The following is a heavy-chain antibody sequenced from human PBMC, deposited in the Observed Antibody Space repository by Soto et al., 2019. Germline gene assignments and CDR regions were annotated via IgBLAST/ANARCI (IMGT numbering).Heavy chain of an antibody. Sequence: ASVKVSCKASGGTFSSYAISWVRQAPGQGLEWMGGIIPIFGTANYAQKFQGRVTITADESTSTAYMELSSLRSEDTAVYYCARSSLSYYYGMDVWGQGTKVTVSS. J-gene: IGHJ6*02. V-gene: IGHV1-69*13. CDR1: GGTFSSYA. CDR2: IIPIFGTA. CDR3: ARSSLSYYYGMDV.